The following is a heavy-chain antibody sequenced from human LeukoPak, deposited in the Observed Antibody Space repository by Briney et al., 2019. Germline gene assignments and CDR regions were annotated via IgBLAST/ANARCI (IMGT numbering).Heavy chain of an antibody. CDR3: AKEPPGRASYYYYYMDV. CDR2: LSGSGGRT. D-gene: IGHD1-14*01. CDR1: GFTFSSYG. V-gene: IGHV3-23*01. J-gene: IGHJ6*03. Sequence: GGTLRLSCEGSGFTFSSYGMNWVRQAPGKGLEWVSGLSGSGGRTYYADSVKGRFTISRDNSKNTLYLQMNSLRAEDTAVYYCAKEPPGRASYYYYYMDVWGKGTTVTVSS.